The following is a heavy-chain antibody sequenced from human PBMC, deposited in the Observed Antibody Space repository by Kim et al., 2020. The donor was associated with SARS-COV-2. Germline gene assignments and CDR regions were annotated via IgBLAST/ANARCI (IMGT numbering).Heavy chain of an antibody. J-gene: IGHJ6*02. CDR2: ISYDGSNK. Sequence: GGSLRLSCAASGFTFISYAMHWVRQAPGKGLEWVAVISYDGSNKYYVDSVKGRFTISRDNSKNTLYLQMNSLRAEDTAVYYCARKYSGFLEWLNYYYGMDVWGQGTTVTVSS. CDR3: ARKYSGFLEWLNYYYGMDV. CDR1: GFTFISYA. V-gene: IGHV3-30*04. D-gene: IGHD3-3*01.